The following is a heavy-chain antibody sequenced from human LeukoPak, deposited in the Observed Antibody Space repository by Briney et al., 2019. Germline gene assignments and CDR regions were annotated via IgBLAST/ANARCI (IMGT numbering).Heavy chain of an antibody. CDR3: AKELGSSWYMGGYYFDY. CDR2: MNPNSGNT. D-gene: IGHD6-13*01. CDR1: GYTFTSYD. V-gene: IGHV1-8*03. Sequence: ASVKVSCKASGYTFTSYDINWVRQATGQGLEWMGWMNPNSGNTGYAQKFQGRVTITRNTSISTAYMELSSLRSEDTAVYYCAKELGSSWYMGGYYFDYWGQGTLVTVSS. J-gene: IGHJ4*02.